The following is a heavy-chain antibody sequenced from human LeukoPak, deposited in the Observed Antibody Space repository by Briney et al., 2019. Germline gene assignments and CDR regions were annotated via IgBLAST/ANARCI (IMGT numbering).Heavy chain of an antibody. J-gene: IGHJ6*02. CDR2: IRYDGSNK. CDR1: GFTLSSYG. CDR3: AKDDWVIAAAVRLYYYYYGMDV. D-gene: IGHD6-13*01. Sequence: GGSLRLSCAASGFTLSSYGMHWVRQAPDKGLEWVAFIRYDGSNKYYADSVKGRFTISRDNSKNTLYLQMHSLRAEDTAVYYCAKDDWVIAAAVRLYYYYYGMDVWGQGTTVTVSS. V-gene: IGHV3-30*02.